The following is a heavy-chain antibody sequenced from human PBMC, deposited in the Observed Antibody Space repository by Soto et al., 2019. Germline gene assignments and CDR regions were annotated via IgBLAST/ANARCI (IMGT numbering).Heavy chain of an antibody. Sequence: EVQLLESGGGLVQPGGSLRLSCAASGFTFGSCAMGWVRQAPGKGLEWVSVISDSGGIAYYADSVKGRFSISRDSSKNTLYLHVNSLRDEDTAVYYCVKVSSSYCSGGSCSRVLDYWGQGTLVTVSS. CDR2: ISDSGGIA. CDR1: GFTFGSCA. V-gene: IGHV3-23*01. J-gene: IGHJ4*02. D-gene: IGHD2-15*01. CDR3: VKVSSSYCSGGSCSRVLDY.